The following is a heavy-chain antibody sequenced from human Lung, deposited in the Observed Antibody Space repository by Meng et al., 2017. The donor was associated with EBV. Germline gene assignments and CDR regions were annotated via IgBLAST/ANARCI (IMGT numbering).Heavy chain of an antibody. CDR2: IYHSGTT. CDR3: ARVGYYYDRSGPYAAAFDN. J-gene: IGHJ4*02. D-gene: IGHD3-22*01. Sequence: QVELQVSGQGLAKPSGTLSLTCTVSGGSISRSNWWSWVRQSPQKGLEWIGEIYHSGTTNYNPSLKSRVTILVDKSKTQFSLKLSSVTAADTAVYYCARVGYYYDRSGPYAAAFDNWGQGTLVTVSS. V-gene: IGHV4-4*02. CDR1: GGSISRSNW.